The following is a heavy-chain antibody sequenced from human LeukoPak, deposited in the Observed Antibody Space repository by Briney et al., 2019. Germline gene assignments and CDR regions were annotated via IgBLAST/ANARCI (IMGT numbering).Heavy chain of an antibody. Sequence: ASVKVSCKASGYIFKDYAFHWVRQAPGQRLEWMGWIAAGRGDTKYSQELQDRITITRGTSASTAYMELCSLTSEDTAVYYCARDSWVTTNYFDFWGQGTLVTVSS. CDR3: ARDSWVTTNYFDF. D-gene: IGHD2-21*02. CDR2: IAAGRGDT. J-gene: IGHJ4*02. CDR1: GYIFKDYA. V-gene: IGHV1-3*01.